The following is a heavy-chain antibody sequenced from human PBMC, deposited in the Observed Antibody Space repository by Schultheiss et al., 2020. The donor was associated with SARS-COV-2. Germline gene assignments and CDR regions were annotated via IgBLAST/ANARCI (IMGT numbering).Heavy chain of an antibody. Sequence: SQTLSLTCAVYGGSFSGYYWSWIRQPPGKGLEWIGEINHSGRTFYNPSLKSRITISVDTSKNQFSLKLSSVTAADTAVYYCARENYGPLLNYGMDVWGQGTTVTVSS. V-gene: IGHV4-34*01. D-gene: IGHD4-17*01. J-gene: IGHJ6*02. CDR1: GGSFSGYY. CDR2: INHSGRT. CDR3: ARENYGPLLNYGMDV.